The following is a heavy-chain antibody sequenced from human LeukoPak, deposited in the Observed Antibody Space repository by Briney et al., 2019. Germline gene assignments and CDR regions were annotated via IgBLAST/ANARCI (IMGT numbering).Heavy chain of an antibody. CDR3: AKDQDSSGYYYINYFDY. CDR1: GFTFDDCA. Sequence: PGRSLRLSCAASGFTFDDCAMHWVRQAPGKGLEWVAFIRYDGSNKYYADSVKGRFTISRDNSKNTLYLQMNSLRAEDTAVYYCAKDQDSSGYYYINYFDYWGQGTLVTVSS. V-gene: IGHV3-30*02. J-gene: IGHJ4*02. CDR2: IRYDGSNK. D-gene: IGHD3-22*01.